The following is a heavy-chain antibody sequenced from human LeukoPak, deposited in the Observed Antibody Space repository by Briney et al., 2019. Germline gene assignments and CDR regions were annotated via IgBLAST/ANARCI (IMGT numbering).Heavy chain of an antibody. Sequence: PSETLPLTCTVSGGSISSGDYYWSWIRQPPGKGLEWIGYIYYSGSIYYNPSLKSRVTISVDTSKNQFSLKLSSVTAADTAVYYCARGYYDSSGYYPDYWGQGTLVTVSS. V-gene: IGHV4-30-4*01. CDR3: ARGYYDSSGYYPDY. CDR2: IYYSGSI. D-gene: IGHD3-22*01. CDR1: GGSISSGDYY. J-gene: IGHJ4*02.